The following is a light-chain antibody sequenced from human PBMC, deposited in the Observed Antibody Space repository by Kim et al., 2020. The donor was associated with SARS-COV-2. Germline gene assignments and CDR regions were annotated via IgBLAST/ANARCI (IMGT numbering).Light chain of an antibody. CDR2: EVS. CDR3: CSYAGSSTSYVV. Sequence: QSALTQPASVSGSPGQSITISCTGTSSDVGSYNLVSWYQQHPGKAPKLMIYEVSKRPSGVSNRFSGPKSGNTASLTISGLQAEDEAGYYCCSYAGSSTSYVVFGGGTQLTVL. J-gene: IGLJ2*01. V-gene: IGLV2-23*02. CDR1: SSDVGSYNL.